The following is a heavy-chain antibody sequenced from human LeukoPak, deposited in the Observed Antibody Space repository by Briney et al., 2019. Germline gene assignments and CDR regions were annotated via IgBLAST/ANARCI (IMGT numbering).Heavy chain of an antibody. J-gene: IGHJ6*02. CDR3: ARWIVVVPAAPTYYYYGMDV. Sequence: PSETLSLTCAVYGGSFSGYYWSWIRQPPGKGLEWIGEINHSGSTNYNPSLKSRVTISVDTSKNQFSLRLSSVTAADTAVYYCARWIVVVPAAPTYYYYGMDVWGQGTTVTVSS. D-gene: IGHD2-2*01. V-gene: IGHV4-34*01. CDR2: INHSGST. CDR1: GGSFSGYY.